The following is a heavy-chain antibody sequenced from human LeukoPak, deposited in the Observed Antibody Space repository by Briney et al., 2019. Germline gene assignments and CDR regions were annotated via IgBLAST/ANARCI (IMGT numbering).Heavy chain of an antibody. CDR3: ARDYSEQLVTFFRDYYYYGMDV. D-gene: IGHD6-6*01. CDR1: GYTFTSYG. CDR2: ISAYNGMA. J-gene: IGHJ6*02. V-gene: IGHV1-18*01. Sequence: GALGKLCCKPSGYTFTSYGISWGRQAPGQRVEGWGGISAYNGMANYAQKHQGRVTMTTDTSTRTAYMELRSLRSDDTAVYYCARDYSEQLVTFFRDYYYYGMDVWGQGTTVTVSS.